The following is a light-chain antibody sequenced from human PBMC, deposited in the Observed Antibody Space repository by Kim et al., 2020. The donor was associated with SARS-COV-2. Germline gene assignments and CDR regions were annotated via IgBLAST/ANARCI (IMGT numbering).Light chain of an antibody. Sequence: GQRVHIPCSGSSSNIGGNNVYWYQHLPGTAPKVVIYRNNLRPSGVPDRFSGSKSGTSASLAISGLRSEDEADYYCAAWDSSLSNVIFAGGTQLTVL. CDR1: SSNIGGNN. CDR2: RNN. J-gene: IGLJ2*01. V-gene: IGLV1-47*01. CDR3: AAWDSSLSNVI.